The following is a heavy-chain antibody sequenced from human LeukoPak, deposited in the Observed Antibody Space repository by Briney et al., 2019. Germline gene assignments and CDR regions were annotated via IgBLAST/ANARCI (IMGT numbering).Heavy chain of an antibody. CDR3: ARQGDYYDTRRAFDI. CDR1: GGSISSYY. J-gene: IGHJ3*02. V-gene: IGHV4-59*01. Sequence: SETLSLTCTVSGGSISSYYWSWIRQHPGKGLEWIEYIYYSGSTNYNPSLKSRVTISVDTSKNQFSLKLSSVTAADTAVYYCARQGDYYDTRRAFDIWGQGTMVTVSS. D-gene: IGHD3-22*01. CDR2: IYYSGST.